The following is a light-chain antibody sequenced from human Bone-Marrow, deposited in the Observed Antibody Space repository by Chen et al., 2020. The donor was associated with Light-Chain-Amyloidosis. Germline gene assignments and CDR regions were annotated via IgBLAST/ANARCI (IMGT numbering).Light chain of an antibody. Sequence: QSALTQPASVSGSPGQSLTISCTGTSSDVGGYNYVSWYQQHPGKAPKLMIYDVSNRPSGVSNRCSGSKSGNTASLTISGLQAEDEADYYCSAYTSSSTFVVFGGGTKLTVL. CDR2: DVS. CDR3: SAYTSSSTFVV. CDR1: SSDVGGYNY. J-gene: IGLJ2*01. V-gene: IGLV2-14*01.